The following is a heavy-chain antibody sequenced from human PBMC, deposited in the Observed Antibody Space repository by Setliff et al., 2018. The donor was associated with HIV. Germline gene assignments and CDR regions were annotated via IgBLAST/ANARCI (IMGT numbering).Heavy chain of an antibody. J-gene: IGHJ4*02. CDR1: GGSISSSSYY. CDR3: ARGGYGSGNAYYFAD. D-gene: IGHD3-10*01. V-gene: IGHV4-61*05. Sequence: PSETLSLTCTVSGGSISSSSYYWGWIRQPPGKGLEWIGDIDYRGSTNYNPSPNSRVTVSIDTPKNQFSLDLTSVTAADTAVYYCARGGYGSGNAYYFADWGQGTLVTVSS. CDR2: IDYRGST.